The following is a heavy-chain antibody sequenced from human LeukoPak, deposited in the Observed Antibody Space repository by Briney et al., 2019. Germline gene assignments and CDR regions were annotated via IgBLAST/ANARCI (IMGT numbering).Heavy chain of an antibody. V-gene: IGHV3-53*01. CDR2: IYSGGST. Sequence: GGSLRLSCAASGFTVSSNYMSWVRQAPGKGLEWVSVIYSGGSTYYADSVKGRFTISRDNSKNTLYLQMNSLRAEDTAVCYCARAYRLGELYSDYWGQGTLVTVSS. D-gene: IGHD3-16*01. J-gene: IGHJ4*02. CDR3: ARAYRLGELYSDY. CDR1: GFTVSSNY.